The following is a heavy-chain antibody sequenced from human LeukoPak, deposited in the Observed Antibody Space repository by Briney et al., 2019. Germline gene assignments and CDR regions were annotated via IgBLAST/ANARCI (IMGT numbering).Heavy chain of an antibody. CDR2: IYYSGST. D-gene: IGHD3-10*01. CDR1: GGSISSSSYY. J-gene: IGHJ4*02. V-gene: IGHV4-39*01. CDR3: ARHGPGTMAPLGY. Sequence: SETLSLTCTVSGGSISSSSYYWGWIRQPPGKGLEWIGSIYYSGSTYYNPSLKSRVTISVDTSKNQFSLKLSSVTAADTAVYYCARHGPGTMAPLGYWGQGTLVTVSS.